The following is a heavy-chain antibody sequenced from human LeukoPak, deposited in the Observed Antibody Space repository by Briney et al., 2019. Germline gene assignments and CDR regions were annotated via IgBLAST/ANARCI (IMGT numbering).Heavy chain of an antibody. V-gene: IGHV3-33*01. Sequence: GGSLRLSCAASGFTFSSYGMHWVRQAPGKGLEWVAVIWYDGSNKYYADSVKGRFTISRDNSKNTLYLQMNSLRAEDTAVYYRARDPADWYYFDYWGQGTLVTVSS. CDR2: IWYDGSNK. D-gene: IGHD3/OR15-3a*01. J-gene: IGHJ4*02. CDR1: GFTFSSYG. CDR3: ARDPADWYYFDY.